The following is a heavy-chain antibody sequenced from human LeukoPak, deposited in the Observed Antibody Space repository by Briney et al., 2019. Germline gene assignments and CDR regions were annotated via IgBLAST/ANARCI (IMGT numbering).Heavy chain of an antibody. Sequence: ASVKVSCKASGYTFTSYYMHWVRQAPGQGLEWMGIINPSGGSTSYAQKFQGRVTMTRDTSTSTVYMELSSLRSEDTAVYYCAGYYDSSGYYYSLRWFDPWGQGTLVTVSS. CDR2: INPSGGST. V-gene: IGHV1-46*01. J-gene: IGHJ5*02. D-gene: IGHD3-22*01. CDR1: GYTFTSYY. CDR3: AGYYDSSGYYYSLRWFDP.